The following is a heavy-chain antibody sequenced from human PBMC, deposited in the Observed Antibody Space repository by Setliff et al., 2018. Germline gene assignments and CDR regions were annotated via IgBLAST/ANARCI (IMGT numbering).Heavy chain of an antibody. V-gene: IGHV1-46*01. D-gene: IGHD3-22*01. J-gene: IGHJ3*02. CDR2: INPSGGST. CDR3: ARDGRVPAYYYDSSGYTHDAFDI. Sequence: ASVKVSCKASGYTFTSYYMHWVRQAPGQGLEWMGIINPSGGSTSYAQKFQGRVTMTRDTSTSAVYMELSSLRSEDTAVYYCARDGRVPAYYYDSSGYTHDAFDIWGQGTMVTVSS. CDR1: GYTFTSYY.